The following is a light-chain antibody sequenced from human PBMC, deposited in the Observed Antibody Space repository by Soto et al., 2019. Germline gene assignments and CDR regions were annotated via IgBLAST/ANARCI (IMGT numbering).Light chain of an antibody. CDR1: QSISSY. CDR2: AAS. Sequence: DIQMTQSPSSLSASVGDRVTITCRASQSISSYLNWYQQKPGKAPTLLIYAASSLRSGVATRVSGSGSGTGFTLTISSLRPEDYASEFCQQSYCSRPGCTFGHGTKVDIK. CDR3: QQSYCSRPGCT. J-gene: IGKJ3*01. V-gene: IGKV1-39*01.